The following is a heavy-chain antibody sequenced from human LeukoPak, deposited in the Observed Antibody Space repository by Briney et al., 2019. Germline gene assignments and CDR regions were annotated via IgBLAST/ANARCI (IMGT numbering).Heavy chain of an antibody. V-gene: IGHV3-30*04. D-gene: IGHD3-3*01. Sequence: PGRSLRLPCAASGFTFSSYAMHWVRQAPGKGLEWVAVISYDGSNKYYADSVKGRFTISRDNSKNTLYLQMNSLRAEDTAVYYCARAYDFWSGYYHYYYGMDVWGQGTTVTVSS. J-gene: IGHJ6*02. CDR2: ISYDGSNK. CDR3: ARAYDFWSGYYHYYYGMDV. CDR1: GFTFSSYA.